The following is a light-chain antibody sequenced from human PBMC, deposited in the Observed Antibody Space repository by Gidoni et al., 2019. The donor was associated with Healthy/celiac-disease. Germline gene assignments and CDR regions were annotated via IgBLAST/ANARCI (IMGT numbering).Light chain of an antibody. J-gene: IGKJ2*01. CDR1: QSISSW. CDR3: QQYNSWT. CDR2: DAS. Sequence: DIQLTQSPSTLSASVGDRVTITCRASQSISSWLAWYQQKPGKAPKLLIYDASSLESGVPSRFSGSGSGTECTLTISSLQPDDFATYYCQQYNSWTFGQGTKLEIK. V-gene: IGKV1-5*01.